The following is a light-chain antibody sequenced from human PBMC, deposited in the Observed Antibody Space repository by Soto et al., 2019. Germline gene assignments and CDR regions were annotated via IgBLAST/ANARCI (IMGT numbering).Light chain of an antibody. Sequence: ENVLTQSPATLSLSPGEGATLSCRASQSINTYLAWYQQKPGQAPRLLIYGASNRATGIPDRFSGSGSGTEFTLTISSLQSEDFAIYYCQQYNNWPRTFGQGTKVDIK. J-gene: IGKJ1*01. CDR2: GAS. CDR3: QQYNNWPRT. V-gene: IGKV3D-15*01. CDR1: QSINTY.